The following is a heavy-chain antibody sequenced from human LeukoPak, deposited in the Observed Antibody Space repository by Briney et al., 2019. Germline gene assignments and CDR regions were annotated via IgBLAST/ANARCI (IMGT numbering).Heavy chain of an antibody. CDR1: GFTFRNYV. CDR2: AYGDGTDK. J-gene: IGHJ4*02. Sequence: GGSLRLSCAASGFTFRNYVIHWVRQAPGKGLEWVAVAYGDGTDKYYADSVKGRFTISKDLSQNRLYMQMNSLRAEDAAMYYCATGGRFYYDLWGQGTLVTVSS. D-gene: IGHD2-15*01. CDR3: ATGGRFYYDL. V-gene: IGHV3-33*08.